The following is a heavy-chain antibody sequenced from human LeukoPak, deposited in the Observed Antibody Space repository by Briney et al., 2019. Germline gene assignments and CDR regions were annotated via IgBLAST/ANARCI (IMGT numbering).Heavy chain of an antibody. J-gene: IGHJ6*03. Sequence: ASVKVSCKASKYIFTDYYMHWVRQAPGQGLEWMGWVNPNSGGTNYAQKFQGRVTMTRDTSISTACMELSRLRSDDTAVYYCARDGDYCGGDCYYYYYYYYMDVWGKGTTVTVSS. D-gene: IGHD2-21*02. V-gene: IGHV1-2*02. CDR3: ARDGDYCGGDCYYYYYYYYMDV. CDR2: VNPNSGGT. CDR1: KYIFTDYY.